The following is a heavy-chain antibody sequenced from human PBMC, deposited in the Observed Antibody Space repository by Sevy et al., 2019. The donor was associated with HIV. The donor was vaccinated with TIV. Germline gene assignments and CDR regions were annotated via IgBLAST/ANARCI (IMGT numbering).Heavy chain of an antibody. CDR1: GFTFSSYS. CDR3: ARGRRRNWLLSYYFDY. D-gene: IGHD3-9*01. V-gene: IGHV3-21*01. CDR2: ISSSSSYI. J-gene: IGHJ4*02. Sequence: GGSLRLSCAASGFTFSSYSMNWVRQAPGKGLEWVSSISSSSSYIYYADSVKGRFTISRDNAKNSLYLQMNSLRAEDTAVYYWARGRRRNWLLSYYFDYWGQGTLVTVSS.